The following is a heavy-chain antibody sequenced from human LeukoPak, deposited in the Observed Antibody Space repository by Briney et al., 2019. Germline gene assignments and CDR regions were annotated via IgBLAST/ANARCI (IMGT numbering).Heavy chain of an antibody. V-gene: IGHV3-21*01. D-gene: IGHD1-26*01. CDR1: GFTFSGSA. CDR2: ITSTGSYI. J-gene: IGHJ6*03. CDR3: ARDPYSGTYSDYYYYYMDV. Sequence: GGSLRLSCAASGFTFSGSAMHWVRQAPGKGLEWVSSITSTGSYIYYADSVKGRFTISRDNAKNSLFLQLNSLRAEDTAVYYCARDPYSGTYSDYYYYYMDVWGKGTTVTVSS.